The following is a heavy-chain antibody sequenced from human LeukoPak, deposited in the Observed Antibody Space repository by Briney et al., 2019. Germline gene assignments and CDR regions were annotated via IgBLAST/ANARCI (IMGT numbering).Heavy chain of an antibody. CDR1: GYTFTSYW. D-gene: IGHD1-26*01. CDR3: ARGGLVGSTKNYFDY. CDR2: IYPGDSDT. J-gene: IGHJ4*02. Sequence: GESLKVSCKGSGYTFTSYWIGWVRQLPGKGLEWMGIIYPGDSDTRYSPCFQGQVTISADKSISTAFLQWSSLKASDTAMYFCARGGLVGSTKNYFDYWGQGTLVTVSS. V-gene: IGHV5-51*01.